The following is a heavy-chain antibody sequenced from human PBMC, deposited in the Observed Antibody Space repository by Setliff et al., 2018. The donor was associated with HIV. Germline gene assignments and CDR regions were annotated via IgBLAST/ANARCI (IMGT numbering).Heavy chain of an antibody. D-gene: IGHD4-4*01. J-gene: IGHJ6*02. CDR3: ARRKSPTPYYYYGMDV. CDR2: IYPGDSDT. V-gene: IGHV5-51*01. CDR1: GYSFTSYW. Sequence: PGESLKISSKGSGYSFTSYWIGWVRQLPGKGLEWMGIIYPGDSDTRYSPSFQGQVTISADKSISTAYLQWSSLKASDTAMYYCARRKSPTPYYYYGMDVWGQGTTVTVSS.